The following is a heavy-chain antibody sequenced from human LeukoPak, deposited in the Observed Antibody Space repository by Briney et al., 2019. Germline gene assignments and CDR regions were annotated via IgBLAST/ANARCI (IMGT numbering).Heavy chain of an antibody. CDR3: AKLEGGPDY. CDR1: GFTFSSYS. D-gene: IGHD3-3*01. CDR2: ISSSSSTI. J-gene: IGHJ4*02. Sequence: PGGSLRLSCAASGFTFSSYSMNWVRQAPGKGLEWVSYISSSSSTIYYADSVKGRFTISRDNAKNSLYLQMNSLRAEDTAVYYCAKLEGGPDYWGQGTLVTVSS. V-gene: IGHV3-48*01.